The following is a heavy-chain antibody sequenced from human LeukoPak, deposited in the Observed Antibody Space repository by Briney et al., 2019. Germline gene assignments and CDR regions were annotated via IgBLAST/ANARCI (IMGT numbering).Heavy chain of an antibody. D-gene: IGHD5-24*01. J-gene: IGHJ4*02. V-gene: IGHV3-30*03. Sequence: GGSLRLSCAGAGFTFNNYGMHWVRQAPGKGLEWVAVISSGGSNKHYADSVKGRFTVSRDNSKNTLYLQMNSLRAEDTAMYYCAREGGYNYDGDFWGQGTLVTVSS. CDR2: ISSGGSNK. CDR1: GFTFNNYG. CDR3: AREGGYNYDGDF.